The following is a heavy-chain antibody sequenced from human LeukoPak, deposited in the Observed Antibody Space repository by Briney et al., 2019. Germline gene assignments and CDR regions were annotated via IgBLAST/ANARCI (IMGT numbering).Heavy chain of an antibody. V-gene: IGHV4-39*07. Sequence: PSETLSLTCTVSGGSISSSSYYWGWIRQPPGKGLEWIGSIYHSGSTNYNPSLKSRVTISVDTSKNQFSLKLSSVTAADTAVYYCAGARVRWLSLLFSGAIDYWGQGTLVTVSS. J-gene: IGHJ4*02. CDR2: IYHSGST. CDR3: AGARVRWLSLLFSGAIDY. D-gene: IGHD3-22*01. CDR1: GGSISSSSYY.